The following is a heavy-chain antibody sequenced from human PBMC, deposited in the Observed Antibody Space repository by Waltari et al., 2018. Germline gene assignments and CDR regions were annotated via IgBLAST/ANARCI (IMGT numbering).Heavy chain of an antibody. CDR2: INHSGST. Sequence: QVQLQQWGAGLLKPSETLSLTCAVYGGSFSGYYWSWIRQPPGKGLEWIGEINHSGSTNYNPSLKSRVTISVDTSKNQFSLKLSSVTAADTAVYYCARPALYDYVWGSYRYAFDIWGQGTMDTVSS. D-gene: IGHD3-16*02. J-gene: IGHJ3*02. CDR3: ARPALYDYVWGSYRYAFDI. V-gene: IGHV4-34*01. CDR1: GGSFSGYY.